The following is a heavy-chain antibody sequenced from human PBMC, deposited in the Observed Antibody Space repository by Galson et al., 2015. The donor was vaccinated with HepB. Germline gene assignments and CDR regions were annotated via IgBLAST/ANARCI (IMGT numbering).Heavy chain of an antibody. Sequence: SLRLSCAASGFTFSSYGMHWVRQAPGKGLEYVSAISSNGDGAYYADSVRGRFIISRDNSRNTLYLQMSSLRAEDTAVYYCVKTRHCSGGSCYSVFDYWGQGTLVTVSS. J-gene: IGHJ4*02. CDR1: GFTFSSYG. D-gene: IGHD2-15*01. CDR3: VKTRHCSGGSCYSVFDY. V-gene: IGHV3-64D*06. CDR2: ISSNGDGA.